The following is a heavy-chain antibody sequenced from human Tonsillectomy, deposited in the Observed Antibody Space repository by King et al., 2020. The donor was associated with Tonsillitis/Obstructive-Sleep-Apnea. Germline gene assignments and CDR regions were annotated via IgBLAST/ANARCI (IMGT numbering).Heavy chain of an antibody. J-gene: IGHJ3*02. CDR2: ISWNSGSL. V-gene: IGHV3-9*01. CDR1: GFTFDDYA. Sequence: VQLVESGGGLVQPGRSLRLFCAASGFTFDDYAMHWVRQAPGKGLEWVSGISWNSGSLDYADSVKGRFTMSRDNAKNSLYLQMNSLRADDTALYYCVKEINYDPDAFDMWGQGAMVTVSS. D-gene: IGHD4-11*01. CDR3: VKEINYDPDAFDM.